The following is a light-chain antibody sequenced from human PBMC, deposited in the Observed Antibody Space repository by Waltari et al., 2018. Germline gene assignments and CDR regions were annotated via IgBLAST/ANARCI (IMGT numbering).Light chain of an antibody. CDR3: SSYADSNNLV. CDR2: EVS. Sequence: QSALTQPPSASGSPGQSVTISCTGTSSDVGGYNYVSWYQQHPGKAPKVMIYEVSKRPSGVPDRFSGSKSGNTASLTVSGVQADDEADYYCSSYADSNNLVFGGGTKLTVL. J-gene: IGLJ2*01. CDR1: SSDVGGYNY. V-gene: IGLV2-8*01.